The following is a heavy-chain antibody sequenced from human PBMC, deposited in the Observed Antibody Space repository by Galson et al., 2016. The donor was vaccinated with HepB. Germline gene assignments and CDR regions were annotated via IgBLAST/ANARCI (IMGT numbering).Heavy chain of an antibody. CDR1: GFNFNSYW. D-gene: IGHD5-18*01. Sequence: SLRLSCAASGFNFNSYWLSWVRQSPVKGLEWVANINPDGRAKTYVDSVRGRFTKSRDNAKNSCYLEMNSLTAEDTATYYCAAWGLDTPWGQGSLVTVAS. V-gene: IGHV3-7*03. J-gene: IGHJ4*02. CDR3: AAWGLDTP. CDR2: INPDGRAK.